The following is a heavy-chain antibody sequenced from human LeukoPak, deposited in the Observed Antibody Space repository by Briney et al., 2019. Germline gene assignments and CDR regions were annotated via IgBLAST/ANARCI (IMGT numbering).Heavy chain of an antibody. J-gene: IGHJ4*02. CDR1: GFIFSNYW. CDR3: AKDVSQAAGTDY. CDR2: IKQDGSEK. D-gene: IGHD6-13*01. Sequence: PGGSLRLSCAASGFIFSNYWMTWVRQAPGKGLEWVANIKQDGSEKNYVDSVKGRFTISRDNAKNSLYLQMNSLRAEDTAVYYCAKDVSQAAGTDYWGQGTLVTVSS. V-gene: IGHV3-7*01.